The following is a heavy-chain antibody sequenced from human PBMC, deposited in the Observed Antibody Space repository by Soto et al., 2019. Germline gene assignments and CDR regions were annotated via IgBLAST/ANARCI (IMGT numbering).Heavy chain of an antibody. CDR3: ARGDFWSGYVIPSEAFDI. CDR1: GGSISSGDYY. V-gene: IGHV4-30-4*01. Sequence: PSETLSLTCTVSGGSISSGDYYWSWIRQPPGKGLEWIGYIYYRGSTYYNPSLKNRFIISVDTSKDQFSLRLNSVTAADTAMYYCARGDFWSGYVIPSEAFDIWGQGTMVTVS. J-gene: IGHJ3*02. CDR2: IYYRGST. D-gene: IGHD3-3*01.